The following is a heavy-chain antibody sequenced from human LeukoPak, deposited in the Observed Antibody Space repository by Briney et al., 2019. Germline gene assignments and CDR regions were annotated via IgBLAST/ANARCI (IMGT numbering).Heavy chain of an antibody. D-gene: IGHD3-10*02. CDR1: GFTLSDYS. CDR2: ISSSGSTI. V-gene: IGHV3-48*03. Sequence: GGSLRLSCAASGFTLSDYSMNWVRQAPGKGLEWVSYISSSGSTIYYADSVKGRFTISRDNAKNSLYLQMNSLRAEDTAVYYCAELGITIIGGVWGKGTTVTISS. J-gene: IGHJ6*04. CDR3: AELGITIIGGV.